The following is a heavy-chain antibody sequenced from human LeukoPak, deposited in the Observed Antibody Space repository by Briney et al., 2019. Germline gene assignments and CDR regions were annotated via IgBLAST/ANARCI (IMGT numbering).Heavy chain of an antibody. V-gene: IGHV1-8*03. Sequence: GASVKVSCKASGYTFTSYDINWVRQATGQGLEWVGWMNPNSGNTGHAQKFQGRVTITRNTSISTAYMELSSLRSEDTAVYYCARGFYCSSTSCYYWFDPWGQGTLVTVSS. J-gene: IGHJ5*02. D-gene: IGHD2-2*01. CDR3: ARGFYCSSTSCYYWFDP. CDR2: MNPNSGNT. CDR1: GYTFTSYD.